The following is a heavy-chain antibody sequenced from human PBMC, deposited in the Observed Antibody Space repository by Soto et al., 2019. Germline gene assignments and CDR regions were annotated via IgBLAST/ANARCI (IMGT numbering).Heavy chain of an antibody. Sequence: QVQLVQSGAEVKKPGSSVKVSCKVSGGTFNIRWVRQAPGQGLEWMGGIIPVIDTANYARKVQGRVVISADRATNIVYMEMMSLTLEDTAVYYGARGSGADAFDIWGQGTMVTVSS. J-gene: IGHJ3*02. CDR2: IIPVIDTA. CDR1: GGTFN. CDR3: ARGSGADAFDI. D-gene: IGHD7-27*01. V-gene: IGHV1-69*06.